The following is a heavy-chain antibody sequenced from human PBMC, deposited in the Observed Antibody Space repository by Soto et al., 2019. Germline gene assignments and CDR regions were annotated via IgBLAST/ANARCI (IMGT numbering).Heavy chain of an antibody. J-gene: IGHJ6*02. CDR3: ARADRTLVTSYSLDV. D-gene: IGHD2-21*02. V-gene: IGHV4-34*01. CDR2: INHSGTI. Sequence: SETLSLTCAVYGGSFSGYYWTWIRQPPGKGPEWIGEINHSGTINFNPSLKSRLTISLDTSKKHFSLKLSSVTDADTAAYYCARADRTLVTSYSLDVWGQGTTVTVSS. CDR1: GGSFSGYY.